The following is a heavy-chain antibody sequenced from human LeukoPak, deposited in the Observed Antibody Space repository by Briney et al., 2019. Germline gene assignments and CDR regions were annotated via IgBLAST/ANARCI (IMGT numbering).Heavy chain of an antibody. D-gene: IGHD2-2*01. CDR3: AKTLTGYCTSTSCPFLDY. CDR2: IRYDGSNK. Sequence: GGSLRLSCAASGFTFSSFGIHWVRQAPGKGLEWVAFIRYDGSNKYYADSVKGRFTISRDNPKNTLYLQMNSLRAGDTAVYYCAKTLTGYCTSTSCPFLDYWGQGTLVTVSS. J-gene: IGHJ4*02. V-gene: IGHV3-30*02. CDR1: GFTFSSFG.